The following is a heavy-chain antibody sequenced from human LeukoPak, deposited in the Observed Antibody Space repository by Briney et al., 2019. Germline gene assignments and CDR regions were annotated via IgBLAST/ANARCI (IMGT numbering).Heavy chain of an antibody. CDR1: GYTLTTYF. D-gene: IGHD3-16*01. V-gene: IGHV1-46*01. CDR3: ARRTFDLGSIDH. CDR2: INPSDRST. J-gene: IGHJ4*02. Sequence: GASVKVSCKASGYTLTTYFMHWVRQAPGQGLEWVGIINPSDRSTSYAQKFQGRVTMTRDTSTSTVYMELSSLRSEDTAVYYCARRTFDLGSIDHWGQGTLVTVSS.